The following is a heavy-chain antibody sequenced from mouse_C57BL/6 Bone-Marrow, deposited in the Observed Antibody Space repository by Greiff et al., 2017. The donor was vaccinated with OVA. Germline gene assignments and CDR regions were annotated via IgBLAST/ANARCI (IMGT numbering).Heavy chain of an antibody. J-gene: IGHJ3*01. CDR1: GYTFTNYW. D-gene: IGHD4-1*01. CDR3: AREALTGTFAY. V-gene: IGHV1-63*01. CDR2: IYPGGGYT. Sequence: QVQLQQSGAELVRPGTSVKMSCKASGYTFTNYWIGWAKQRPGHGLEWIGDIYPGGGYTNYNEKFKGKATLTADKSSSTAYMQFSSLTSEDSAIYYCAREALTGTFAYWGQGTLVTVSA.